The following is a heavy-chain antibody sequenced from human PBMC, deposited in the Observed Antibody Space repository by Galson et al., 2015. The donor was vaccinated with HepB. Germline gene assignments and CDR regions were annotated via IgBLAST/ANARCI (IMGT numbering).Heavy chain of an antibody. CDR2: INNFKDGGGA. D-gene: IGHD1-14*01. Sequence: SLRLSCAASGFAFRTYAMSWVRQAPGKGLAWVSGINNFKDGGGAYHADSAKGRFTGSRDDSRNTLYQQINSLTAEDTAVYYCTTDLRRGSEYWGQGTLVTVSS. CDR3: TTDLRRGSEY. V-gene: IGHV3-23*01. CDR1: GFAFRTYA. J-gene: IGHJ4*02.